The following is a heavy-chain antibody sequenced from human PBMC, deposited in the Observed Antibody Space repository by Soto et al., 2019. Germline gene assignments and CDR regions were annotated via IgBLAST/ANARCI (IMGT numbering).Heavy chain of an antibody. V-gene: IGHV1-69*02. CDR3: ARGLFSGYDTFDY. D-gene: IGHD5-12*01. CDR2: IIPILGIA. CDR1: GGTFSSYT. J-gene: IGHJ4*02. Sequence: GASVKVSCKASGGTFSSYTISWVRQAPGQGLEWMGRIIPILGIANYAQKFQGRVTITADKSTSTAYMELSSLRSEDTAVYYCARGLFSGYDTFDYWGQGTLVTVSS.